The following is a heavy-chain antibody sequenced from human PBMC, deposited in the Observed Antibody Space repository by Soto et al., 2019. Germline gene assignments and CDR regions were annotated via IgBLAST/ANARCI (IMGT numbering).Heavy chain of an antibody. CDR1: GASISSNF. J-gene: IGHJ5*02. CDR3: AREAGPDRWFDP. CDR2: ISSSGTT. Sequence: NPSETLSLTCTVSGASISSNFWTWIRQPAGKGLDWIGRISSSGTTNYNPSLKSRVTLSVDTSKNHFSLNLTSVTAADTAVYYCAREAGPDRWFDPWGQGTLVTVSS. V-gene: IGHV4-4*07. D-gene: IGHD6-19*01.